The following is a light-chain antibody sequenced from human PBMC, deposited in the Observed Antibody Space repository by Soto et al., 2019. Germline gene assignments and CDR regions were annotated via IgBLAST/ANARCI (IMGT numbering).Light chain of an antibody. Sequence: IQLTQNPSSLSASVGDRVTITCRASQTISSWLAWSQQKPGQAPRLLIYKASNLKSGVPARFSGSGSGTEFTLTISSLQSDDFAAYYCQHYNSYSEAFGQRSMVDVK. V-gene: IGKV1-5*03. J-gene: IGKJ1*01. CDR2: KAS. CDR1: QTISSW. CDR3: QHYNSYSEA.